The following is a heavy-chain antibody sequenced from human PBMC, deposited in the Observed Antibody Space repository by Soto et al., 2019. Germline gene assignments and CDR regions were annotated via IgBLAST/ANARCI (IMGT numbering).Heavy chain of an antibody. CDR1: GFTFSSYA. V-gene: IGHV3-23*01. CDR3: AKEHCTNGVGGFDYYYGMDV. Sequence: GGSLRLSCAASGFTFSSYAMSWVRQAPGKGLEWVSAISGSGGSTYYADSVKGRFTISRDNSKNTLYLQMNSLRVEDTAVYYCAKEHCTNGVGGFDYYYGMDVWGQGTTVTVSS. J-gene: IGHJ6*02. D-gene: IGHD2-8*01. CDR2: ISGSGGST.